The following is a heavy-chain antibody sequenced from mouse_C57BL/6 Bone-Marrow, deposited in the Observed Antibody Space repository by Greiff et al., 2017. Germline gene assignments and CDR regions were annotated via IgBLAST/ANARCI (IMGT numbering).Heavy chain of an antibody. CDR2: ISSGGSST. Sequence: EVNVVESGGDLVKPGGSLKLSCAASGFTFSSYGMSWVRQTPDKRLEWVATISSGGSSTYYPDSVKGRFTISRDNAKNALYLQMSSLKSEDTALYYCAIRGGTWFAYWDQGTLVSVSA. CDR1: GFTFSSYG. CDR3: AIRGGTWFAY. J-gene: IGHJ3*01. V-gene: IGHV5-6*02.